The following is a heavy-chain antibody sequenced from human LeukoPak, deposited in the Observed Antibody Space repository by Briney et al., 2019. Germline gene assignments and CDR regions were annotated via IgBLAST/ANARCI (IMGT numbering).Heavy chain of an antibody. CDR2: IYSGGST. V-gene: IGHV3-53*01. CDR3: ARATLDN. J-gene: IGHJ4*02. CDR1: GFSVSNNH. Sequence: GGSLRLSCAASGFSVSNNHISWVRQAPGKGLEWVSVIYSGGSTKYADSVKARFTISRDNSKNTVYLQMNSLRAEDTAVYFCARATLDNWGEGTLVTVSS.